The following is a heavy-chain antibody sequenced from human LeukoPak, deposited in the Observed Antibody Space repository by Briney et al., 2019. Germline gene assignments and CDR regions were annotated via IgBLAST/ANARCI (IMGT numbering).Heavy chain of an antibody. CDR1: GFTFSSYS. Sequence: GGSLRLSCAASGFTFSSYSLNWVRQAPGKGLEWISYISSSGTNIDYADSVKGRFTISRDNGKNSLYLQMNSLRAEDTAVYYCARTAFDWSQVGGNWFDPWGQGTTVTASS. V-gene: IGHV3-48*04. CDR2: ISSSGTNI. J-gene: IGHJ5*01. CDR3: ARTAFDWSQVGGNWFDP. D-gene: IGHD3-9*01.